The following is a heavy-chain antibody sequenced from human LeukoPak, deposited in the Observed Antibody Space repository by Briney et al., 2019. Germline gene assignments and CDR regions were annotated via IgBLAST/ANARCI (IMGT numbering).Heavy chain of an antibody. D-gene: IGHD2-2*01. CDR3: ARAYCSSASCFG. J-gene: IGHJ4*02. CDR2: ITYSSRAM. Sequence: QPGGSLLLSCAASGFTFSSYNMNWVRQAPGKGLEGVSSITYSSRAMYYADSVKGRFTISRDNVKNSLYLQMDSLRAEDTAVYYCARAYCSSASCFGWGQGTLVTVSS. CDR1: GFTFSSYN. V-gene: IGHV3-48*01.